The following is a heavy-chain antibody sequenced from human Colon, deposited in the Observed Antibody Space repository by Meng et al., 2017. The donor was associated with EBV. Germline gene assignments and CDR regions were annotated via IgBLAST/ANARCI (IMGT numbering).Heavy chain of an antibody. V-gene: IGHV4-34*01. D-gene: IGHD3-10*01. CDR2: IDHRGNT. CDR3: ARRGPSGNFSP. CDR1: GGSFRDYY. J-gene: IGHJ5*02. Sequence: VQLQQWGAGLFKPSETLSRSCAVYGGSFRDYYGTWIRHPPGKGLEWIGEIDHRGNTKYNPSLKSRVTISLDTSKKQFSLKVSSVTAADSAVYYCARRGPSGNFSPWSQGALVTVSS.